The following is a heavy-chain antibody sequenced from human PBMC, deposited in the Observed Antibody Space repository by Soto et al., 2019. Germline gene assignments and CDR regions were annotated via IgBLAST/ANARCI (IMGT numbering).Heavy chain of an antibody. CDR3: ARDQPGYSYGYGLGY. CDR2: ISSSSSYI. V-gene: IGHV3-21*01. CDR1: GFTFSSYS. Sequence: EVQLVESGGGLVKPGGSLRLSCAASGFTFSSYSMNWVCQAPGKGLEWVSSISSSSSYIYYADSVKGRFTISRDNAKNSLYLQMNSLRAVDTAVYYCARDQPGYSYGYGLGYWGQGTLVTVSS. D-gene: IGHD5-18*01. J-gene: IGHJ4*02.